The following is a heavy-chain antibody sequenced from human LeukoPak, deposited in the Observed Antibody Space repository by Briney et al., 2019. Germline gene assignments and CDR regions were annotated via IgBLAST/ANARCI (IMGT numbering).Heavy chain of an antibody. J-gene: IGHJ5*02. D-gene: IGHD3-22*01. CDR1: GGSFSGYY. V-gene: IGHV4-34*01. CDR3: ARGSGGASNSGYYYNWFDP. CDR2: INHSGST. Sequence: SETLSLTCAVYGGSFSGYYWSWIRQPPGKGLEWIGEINHSGSTNYNPSLKSRVTISVDTSKNQFSLKLSSVTAADTAVYYCARGSGGASNSGYYYNWFDPWGQGTLVTVSS.